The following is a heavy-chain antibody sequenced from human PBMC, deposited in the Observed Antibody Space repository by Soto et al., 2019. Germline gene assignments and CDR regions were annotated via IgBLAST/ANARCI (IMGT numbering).Heavy chain of an antibody. J-gene: IGHJ6*02. CDR3: ATGFGGSGSHYYGMDV. D-gene: IGHD3-10*01. Sequence: SETLSLSCAVYGGSFSGYYWSWIRQPPGKGLEWIGQINHSGSTNYNPSLKSRVSISVDTSRNQFSLKLSSVTAADTAVYYCATGFGGSGSHYYGMDVWGQGTTVTVSS. CDR1: GGSFSGYY. CDR2: INHSGST. V-gene: IGHV4-34*01.